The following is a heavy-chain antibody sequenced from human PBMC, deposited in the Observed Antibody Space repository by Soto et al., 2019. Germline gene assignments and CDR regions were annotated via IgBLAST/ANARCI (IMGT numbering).Heavy chain of an antibody. J-gene: IGHJ4*02. CDR3: ARLSSSWYGGGFDY. V-gene: IGHV3-74*01. Sequence: GGSLRLSCAASGFTFSSYWMHWVRQAPGKGLVWVSRINSDGSSTSYADSVKGRFTISRDNAKNTLYLQMNSLRAEDTAVYYCARLSSSWYGGGFDYWGQGTLVTVSS. D-gene: IGHD6-13*01. CDR1: GFTFSSYW. CDR2: INSDGSST.